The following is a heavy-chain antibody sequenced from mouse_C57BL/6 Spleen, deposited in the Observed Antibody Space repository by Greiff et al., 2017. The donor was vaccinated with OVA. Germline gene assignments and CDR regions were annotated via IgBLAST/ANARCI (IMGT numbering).Heavy chain of an antibody. D-gene: IGHD3-2*02. V-gene: IGHV1-52*01. Sequence: QVQLKQPGAELVRPGSSVKLSCKASGYTFTSYWMHWVKQRPIQGLEWIGNIDPSDSETHYNQKFKDKATLTVDKSSSTAYMQLSSLTSEDSAVYYCARVDSSGYNYWGQGTTLTVSS. CDR1: GYTFTSYW. J-gene: IGHJ2*01. CDR3: ARVDSSGYNY. CDR2: IDPSDSET.